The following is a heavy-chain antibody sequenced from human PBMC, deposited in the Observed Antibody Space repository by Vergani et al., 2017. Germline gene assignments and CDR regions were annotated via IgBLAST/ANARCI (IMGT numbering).Heavy chain of an antibody. CDR2: IYYSGST. CDR1: GGSISSFS. D-gene: IGHD3-22*01. CDR3: AKEYYYDSSGSFDY. Sequence: QVQLQESGPGLVKPSETLSLTCTVSGGSISSFSWSWIRQPPGKGLEWIGSIYYSGSTNYNPSLKTGVTISIDTSKNQFSLKVNSVTAADTAVYYCAKEYYYDSSGSFDYWGQGTLVTVSS. J-gene: IGHJ4*02. V-gene: IGHV4-59*01.